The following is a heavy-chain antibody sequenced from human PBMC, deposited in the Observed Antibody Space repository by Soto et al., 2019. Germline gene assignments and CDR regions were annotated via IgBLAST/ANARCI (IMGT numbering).Heavy chain of an antibody. J-gene: IGHJ4*02. CDR1: GGSIRSPNFS. CDR2: IYYNGTT. V-gene: IGHV4-31*03. D-gene: IGHD5-18*01. Sequence: PSETMSLTCTVIGGSIRSPNFSWSWIRQHPGKGPEWIGNIYYNGTTTYSPSLESRLTISLDPSKNQFSLTLKSVTAADTAVYYCARDHPHSYGVYYFDYWGQGTPVTVSS. CDR3: ARDHPHSYGVYYFDY.